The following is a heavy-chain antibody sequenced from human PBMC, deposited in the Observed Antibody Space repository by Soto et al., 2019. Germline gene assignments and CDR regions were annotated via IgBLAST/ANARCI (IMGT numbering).Heavy chain of an antibody. CDR1: GGSISSSSYY. D-gene: IGHD3-10*01. V-gene: IGHV4-39*07. Sequence: TLSLTCTVSGGSISSSSYYWGWIRQPPGKGLEWIGNIYHSGSTNYNPSLKSRVTISVDTSKNQFSLKLSSVTAADTAVYYCARGVLWFGELLLPHWGQGTLVTVSS. CDR3: ARGVLWFGELLLPH. J-gene: IGHJ4*02. CDR2: IYHSGST.